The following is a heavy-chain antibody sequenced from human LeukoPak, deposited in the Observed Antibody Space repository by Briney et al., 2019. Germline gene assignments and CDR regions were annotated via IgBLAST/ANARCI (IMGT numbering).Heavy chain of an antibody. D-gene: IGHD3-9*01. V-gene: IGHV1-69*05. CDR2: IIPIFGTA. J-gene: IGHJ1*01. CDR3: ARDRFTGYSHGYFQH. Sequence: GASVKVSCKASGGIFSSYAISWVRQAPGQGLEWMGRIIPIFGTANYAQIFQDRVTITMDESTSTAYMKLSSLRFEDTAVYYCARDRFTGYSHGYFQHWGQGTLVTVSS. CDR1: GGIFSSYA.